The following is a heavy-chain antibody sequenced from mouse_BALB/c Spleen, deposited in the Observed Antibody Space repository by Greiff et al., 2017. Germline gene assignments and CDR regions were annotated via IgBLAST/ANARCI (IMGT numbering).Heavy chain of an antibody. Sequence: EVKLMESGGGLVKPGGSLKLSCAASGFTFSSYTMSWVRQTPEKRLEWVATISSGGSYTYYPDSVKGRFTISRDNAKNTLYLQMSSLKSEDTAMYYCTRDFNWDHWYFDVWGAGTTVTVSS. D-gene: IGHD4-1*01. J-gene: IGHJ1*01. CDR3: TRDFNWDHWYFDV. CDR1: GFTFSSYT. CDR2: ISSGGSYT. V-gene: IGHV5-6-4*01.